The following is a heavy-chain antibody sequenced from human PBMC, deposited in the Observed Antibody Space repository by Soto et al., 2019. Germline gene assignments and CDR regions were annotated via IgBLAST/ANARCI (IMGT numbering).Heavy chain of an antibody. V-gene: IGHV5-51*01. Sequence: GESLKISCKGSRNTFATYWIGWARQMPGKGLEWMGIIYPRDSDVRYSPSFQGQVTISADMGIATSYLQWNSLKASDTAVYFCASPGRSSGWSSFDSWGQGTPVTSPQ. CDR3: ASPGRSSGWSSFDS. CDR2: IYPRDSDV. D-gene: IGHD6-19*01. CDR1: RNTFATYW. J-gene: IGHJ4*02.